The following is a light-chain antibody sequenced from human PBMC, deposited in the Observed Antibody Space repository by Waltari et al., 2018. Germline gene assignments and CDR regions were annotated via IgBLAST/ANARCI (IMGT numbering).Light chain of an antibody. CDR3: ATWDDSLSGPV. V-gene: IGLV1-47*01. Sequence: QSVLTQPPSASGTPGQRVSISCSGGSSNIDSNYVFWYQHLPEAAPKLLMYRNNQRPSGVPDRFSGAKSGSSATLAISGLRSEDEADYYCATWDDSLSGPVFGGGTKLTVL. J-gene: IGLJ3*02. CDR1: SSNIDSNY. CDR2: RNN.